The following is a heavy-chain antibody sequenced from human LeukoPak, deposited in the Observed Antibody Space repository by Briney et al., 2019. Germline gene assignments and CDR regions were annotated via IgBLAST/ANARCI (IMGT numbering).Heavy chain of an antibody. D-gene: IGHD6-19*01. CDR2: IKEDGSEK. Sequence: GGSLRLSCAASGFTFSSYSMNWVRQAPGKGLEWVANIKEDGSEKYYVDSVKGRFTISRDNAKNLLYLQLNSLRAEDAAVYYCARDLGSGWYFDYWGQGTLVTV. V-gene: IGHV3-7*03. CDR3: ARDLGSGWYFDY. CDR1: GFTFSSYS. J-gene: IGHJ4*02.